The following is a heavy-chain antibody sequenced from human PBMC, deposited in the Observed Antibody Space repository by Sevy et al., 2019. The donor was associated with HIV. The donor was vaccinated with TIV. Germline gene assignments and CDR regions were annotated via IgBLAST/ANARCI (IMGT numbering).Heavy chain of an antibody. D-gene: IGHD4-17*01. CDR1: GFTFSSYG. J-gene: IGHJ3*02. Sequence: GGSLRLSCAASGFTFSSYGMHWVRQAPGKGLEWVAVIWYDGSNKYEADSVKGRFTISRDNSKNTLYLQMNSLRAEDTAVYYCARATDYGDYDAFDIWGQGTMVTVSS. CDR3: ARATDYGDYDAFDI. CDR2: IWYDGSNK. V-gene: IGHV3-33*01.